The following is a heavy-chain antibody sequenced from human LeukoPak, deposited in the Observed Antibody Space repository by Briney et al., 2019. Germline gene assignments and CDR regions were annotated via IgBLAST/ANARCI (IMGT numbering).Heavy chain of an antibody. J-gene: IGHJ6*02. V-gene: IGHV3-64*01. CDR3: ARLGPYDYGVYYYGMDV. Sequence: QTGGSLRLSCAASGFTFSSYAMHWVRQAPGKGLEYVSAISSNGGSTYYANSVKGRFTISRDNSKNTLYLQMGSLRAEDMAVYYCARLGPYDYGVYYYGMDVWGQGTTVTVSS. CDR1: GFTFSSYA. D-gene: IGHD4-17*01. CDR2: ISSNGGST.